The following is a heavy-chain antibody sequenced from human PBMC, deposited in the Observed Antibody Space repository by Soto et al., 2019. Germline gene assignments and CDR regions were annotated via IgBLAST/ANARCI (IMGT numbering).Heavy chain of an antibody. CDR1: GFTFSSYA. V-gene: IGHV3-23*01. CDR3: ARDLIASRWAYYFDS. CDR2: ISGSGGST. D-gene: IGHD6-13*01. Sequence: GGSLRLSCAASGFTFSSYAMTWVRQAPGKGLEWVSVISGSGGSTHYADSVKGRSTIARDNSKNTLYLQVNSLRAEDTAVYYCARDLIASRWAYYFDSWGQGTLVTVSS. J-gene: IGHJ4*02.